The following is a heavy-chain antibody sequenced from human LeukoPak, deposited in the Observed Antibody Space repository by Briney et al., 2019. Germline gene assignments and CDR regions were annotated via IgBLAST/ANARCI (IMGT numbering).Heavy chain of an antibody. Sequence: GGSLRLSCAASGLTFSSFEMNWVRRAPGKGLEWVSYIIGSGNTRLYADSVNGRFTISRDNAKNSLYLQMHSLRAEATAVYYCARAHSSTWFPCEYFDYWGRGTLVTVSS. CDR1: GLTFSSFE. CDR2: IIGSGNTR. D-gene: IGHD6-13*01. V-gene: IGHV3-48*03. J-gene: IGHJ4*02. CDR3: ARAHSSTWFPCEYFDY.